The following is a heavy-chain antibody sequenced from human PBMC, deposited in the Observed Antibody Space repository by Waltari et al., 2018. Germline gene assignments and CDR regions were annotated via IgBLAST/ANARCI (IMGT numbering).Heavy chain of an antibody. CDR2: INHGGTT. CDR3: ARGYSNGYGPGDS. D-gene: IGHD5-18*01. V-gene: IGHV4-34*01. CDR1: GASLRNYF. J-gene: IGHJ4*02. Sequence: QVQLQQWGAGLVKPSETLSLTCAVYGASLRNYFWSWIRQAPGKGLEGIGEINHGGTTNYNPSLKSRVTISVDTSKSQFSLRLRSVTAADTAVYYCARGYSNGYGPGDSWGQGTLVTVSS.